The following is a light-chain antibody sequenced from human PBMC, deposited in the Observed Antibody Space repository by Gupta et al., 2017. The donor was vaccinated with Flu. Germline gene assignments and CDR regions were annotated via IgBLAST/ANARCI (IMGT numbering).Light chain of an antibody. CDR1: RSNIGSKY. V-gene: IGLV1-47*01. Sequence: SLLTKAPSASGTPGQRVTISCSGGRSNIGSKYVFWYQQLPGTAPQLLIYRTDQRPSGVSDRFSASKSDTSASLAISGLRSEDEALYYCSTWDDALSGPVFGGGTKLTV. J-gene: IGLJ3*02. CDR3: STWDDALSGPV. CDR2: RTD.